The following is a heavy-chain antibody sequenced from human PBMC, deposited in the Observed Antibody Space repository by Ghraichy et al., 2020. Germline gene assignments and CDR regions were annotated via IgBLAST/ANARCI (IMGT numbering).Heavy chain of an antibody. J-gene: IGHJ6*02. D-gene: IGHD6-13*01. CDR3: ASLHPGIAAAGTWGAGGYYYYYGMDV. CDR2: INHSGST. Sequence: SETLSLTCAVYGGSFSGYYWSWIRQPPGKGLEWIGEINHSGSTNYNPSLKSRVTISVDTSKNQFSLKLSSVTAADTAVYYCASLHPGIAAAGTWGAGGYYYYYGMDVWGQGTTVTVSS. CDR1: GGSFSGYY. V-gene: IGHV4-34*01.